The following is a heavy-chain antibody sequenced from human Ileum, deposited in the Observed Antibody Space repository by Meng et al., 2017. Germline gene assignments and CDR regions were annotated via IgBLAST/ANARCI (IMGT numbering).Heavy chain of an antibody. Sequence: QVQLQESGPGLVKASEPLSLPCSVSGASMSVVSYWSWVRQSPGKGLEWIGQIDHLGIAYYKPSLKSRVTMSIDQSKSQFSLRLTSVSAADTAVHYCARHGGYYQDFWGQGTLVTVSS. J-gene: IGHJ4*02. CDR1: GASMSVVSY. V-gene: IGHV4-4*02. CDR2: IDHLGIA. D-gene: IGHD4-23*01. CDR3: ARHGGYYQDF.